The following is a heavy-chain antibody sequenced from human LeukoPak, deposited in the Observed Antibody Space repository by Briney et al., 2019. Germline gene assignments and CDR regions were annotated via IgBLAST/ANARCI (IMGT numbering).Heavy chain of an antibody. CDR2: ISAYNGNA. J-gene: IGHJ6*02. D-gene: IGHD3-22*01. Sequence: ASVKVSCKASGYTFTSYGISWVRQAPGQGLEWMGWISAYNGNANYAQKFQGRVTMTTDTSTSTAYMEVRSLRSDDTAVYYCAXXGFDTSGYGMDVWGQGTTVTVSS. V-gene: IGHV1-18*01. CDR1: GYTFTSYG. CDR3: AXXGFDTSGYGMDV.